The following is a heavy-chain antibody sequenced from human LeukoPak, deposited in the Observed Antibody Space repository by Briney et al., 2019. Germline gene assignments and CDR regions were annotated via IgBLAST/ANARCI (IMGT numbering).Heavy chain of an antibody. D-gene: IGHD4-17*01. V-gene: IGHV3-23*01. Sequence: GGSLRLSCAASGFTFNNYAMSWVRQAPGKGLEWVSAISSRSVSTYYVDSVKGRFTISRDNSKNTLYLQMNRLRAEDTAVYYCAKEATERYGEGGADYWGQGTLVTVSS. CDR1: GFTFNNYA. CDR3: AKEATERYGEGGADY. J-gene: IGHJ4*02. CDR2: ISSRSVST.